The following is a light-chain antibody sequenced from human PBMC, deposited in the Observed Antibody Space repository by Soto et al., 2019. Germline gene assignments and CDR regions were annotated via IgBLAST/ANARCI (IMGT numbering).Light chain of an antibody. CDR2: KAS. Sequence: DIQMTQSPSTLSASVGDRVTITCRASQSISNCLAWYQQKPGKAPNLLMYKASTLQSGVPSRFSGSGSGTEFTLTITNLQPDDVSLYYCQQYDTYSITFGGGTTVEIK. CDR1: QSISNC. J-gene: IGKJ4*01. V-gene: IGKV1-5*03. CDR3: QQYDTYSIT.